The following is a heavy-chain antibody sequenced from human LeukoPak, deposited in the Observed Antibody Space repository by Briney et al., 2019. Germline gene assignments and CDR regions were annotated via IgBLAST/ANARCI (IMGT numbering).Heavy chain of an antibody. CDR2: IVPGFGAV. J-gene: IGHJ6*03. D-gene: IGHD2-2*01. CDR1: GGTFISYA. V-gene: IGHV1-69*13. CDR3: ARGAGVVPAAKSLGYYLYYYMDV. Sequence: ASVKVSCKASGGTFISYAITWVRQAPGQGLEWMGGIVPGFGAVNYAPGFQDRITVTADESTSTVYMELNSLRSDDSAVYFCARGAGVVPAAKSLGYYLYYYMDVWGEGTTVTVSS.